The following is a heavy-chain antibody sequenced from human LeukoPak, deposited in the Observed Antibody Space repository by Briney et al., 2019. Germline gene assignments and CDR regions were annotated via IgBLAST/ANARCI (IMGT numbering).Heavy chain of an antibody. CDR1: GFTVSSNY. CDR3: ARGQTNGKYSSSSGYYFDY. Sequence: GGSLRLSCAASGFTVSSNYMSWVRQAPGKGLEWVSAITGSGGRTYYADSVKGRFTISRDNAKNSLYLQMNSLRAEDTAVYYCARGQTNGKYSSSSGYYFDYWGQGTLVTVSS. CDR2: ITGSGGRT. J-gene: IGHJ4*02. D-gene: IGHD6-6*01. V-gene: IGHV3-21*01.